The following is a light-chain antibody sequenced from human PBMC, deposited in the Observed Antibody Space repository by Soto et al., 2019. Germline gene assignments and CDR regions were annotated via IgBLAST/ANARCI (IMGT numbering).Light chain of an antibody. CDR2: GVS. J-gene: IGKJ1*01. Sequence: VLTPSPATLSVSPLDSATLSCRASQSVTSNLAWYQQRPGQAPRLLFHGVSNRATGIPDRFSGSGSETDFTLIINSLEPEDFAVYYCQQYGLTFGQGTKVDI. CDR1: QSVTSN. V-gene: IGKV3-20*01. CDR3: QQYGLT.